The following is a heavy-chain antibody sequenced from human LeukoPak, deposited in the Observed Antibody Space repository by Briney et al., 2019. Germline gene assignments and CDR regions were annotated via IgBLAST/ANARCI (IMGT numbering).Heavy chain of an antibody. D-gene: IGHD6-6*01. CDR3: ARSGPPAARVYYMDV. CDR2: IIPIFGTA. J-gene: IGHJ6*03. Sequence: ASVKVSCKASGGTFSSYAISWVRQAPGQRLEWMGGIIPIFGTANYAQKFQGRVTITTDESTSTAYMELSSLRSEDTAVYYCARSGPPAARVYYMDVWGKGTTVTVSS. V-gene: IGHV1-69*05. CDR1: GGTFSSYA.